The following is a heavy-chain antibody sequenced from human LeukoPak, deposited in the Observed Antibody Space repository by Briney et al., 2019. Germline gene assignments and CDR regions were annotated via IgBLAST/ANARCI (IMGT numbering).Heavy chain of an antibody. Sequence: GGSLRLSCAATGFVFSTHWMHWVRQAPGQGLVWVSRINNDGSDTTYADSVKGRFTISRDNSKNTLYLQMNSLRAEDTAVYYCAAIGRGGADYWGQGTLVTVSS. J-gene: IGHJ4*02. CDR2: INNDGSDT. D-gene: IGHD3-10*01. CDR1: GFVFSTHW. CDR3: AAIGRGGADY. V-gene: IGHV3-74*01.